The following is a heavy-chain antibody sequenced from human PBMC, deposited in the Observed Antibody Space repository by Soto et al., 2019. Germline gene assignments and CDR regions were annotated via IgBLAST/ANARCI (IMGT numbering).Heavy chain of an antibody. CDR2: INAGNGNT. J-gene: IGHJ4*02. V-gene: IGHV1-3*01. CDR1: GYTFTSYA. D-gene: IGHD1-26*01. Sequence: QVQLVQSGAEVKKPGASVKVSCKASGYTFTSYAMHWVRQAPGQRLEWMGWINAGNGNTKYSQKFQGRVTITRDTSASTAYMELSSLRSEDTAVYYCARGRGSLYYFDYWGPGTLVTVSS. CDR3: ARGRGSLYYFDY.